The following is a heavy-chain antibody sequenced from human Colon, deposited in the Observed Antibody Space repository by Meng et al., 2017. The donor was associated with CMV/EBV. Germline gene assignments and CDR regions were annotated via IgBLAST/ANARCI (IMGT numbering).Heavy chain of an antibody. CDR3: ARQYCSATSCYQDTFDI. V-gene: IGHV5-51*01. CDR2: IYPGDSDI. Sequence: GESLKISCKGSGYTFTNYWIGWVRQMPGKALEYMGIIYPGDSDIRYRPSFQGQVTMSVDKSINTAYLQWSSLKASDTAMYYCARQYCSATSCYQDTFDIWGQGTMVTVSS. CDR1: GYTFTNYW. D-gene: IGHD2-2*01. J-gene: IGHJ3*02.